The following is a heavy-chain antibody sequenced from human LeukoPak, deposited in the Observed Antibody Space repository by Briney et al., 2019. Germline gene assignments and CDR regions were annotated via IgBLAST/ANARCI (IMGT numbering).Heavy chain of an antibody. CDR2: ISAYNGNT. CDR1: GYTFTSYG. D-gene: IGHD5-12*01. CDR3: ARDYSGWDPDAFDI. J-gene: IGHJ3*02. Sequence: GASVKVSCKASGYTFTSYGISWVRQAPGQGLEWMGWISAYNGNTNYAQKLQGRVTMTTDTSTSTAYMELRSLRSDDTAVYYCARDYSGWDPDAFDIWGQGTMVTVSS. V-gene: IGHV1-18*01.